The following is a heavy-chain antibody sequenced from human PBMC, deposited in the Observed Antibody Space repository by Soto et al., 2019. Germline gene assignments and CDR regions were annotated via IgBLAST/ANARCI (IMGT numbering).Heavy chain of an antibody. J-gene: IGHJ4*02. Sequence: SETLSLTCTVSGGSISSCGYYWSWIRQRPGKGLEWVGYIYYSGSTYYNPSLKSRVTISVDTSKNQFSLKLSSVTAADTAVYYCARSPEATVTAFDFWGLGTLVTVSS. CDR1: GGSISSCGYY. CDR2: IYYSGST. CDR3: ARSPEATVTAFDF. V-gene: IGHV4-31*03. D-gene: IGHD4-17*01.